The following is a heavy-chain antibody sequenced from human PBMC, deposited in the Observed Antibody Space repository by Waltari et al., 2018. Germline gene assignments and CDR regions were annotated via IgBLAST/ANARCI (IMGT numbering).Heavy chain of an antibody. V-gene: IGHV3-7*03. CDR2: VKEDGSVT. J-gene: IGHJ4*02. CDR3: VRDSGYFLFGL. D-gene: IGHD5-12*01. Sequence: EVQLVESGGGLVQPGGSLRLSCAASGSTFSAYWMTWVRQAPGKGVEWGANVKEDGSVTYYVDSVQGRFTIARDNAKNSLYLQMNSLGAEDTALYYCVRDSGYFLFGLWGQGTLVSVSS. CDR1: GSTFSAYW.